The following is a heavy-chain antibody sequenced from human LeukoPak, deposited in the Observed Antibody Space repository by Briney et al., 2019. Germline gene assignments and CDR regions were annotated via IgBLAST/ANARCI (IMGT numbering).Heavy chain of an antibody. CDR2: ISYDGSNK. CDR3: ARATAAAGLDY. D-gene: IGHD6-13*01. Sequence: GGSLRLSCAASGFTFSSYAMHWVRQAPGKGLEWVAVISYDGSNKYYADSVKGRFTISRDNSKNTLYLQMNSLRAEDTAVYYYARATAAAGLDYWGQGTLVTVSS. V-gene: IGHV3-30-3*01. J-gene: IGHJ4*02. CDR1: GFTFSSYA.